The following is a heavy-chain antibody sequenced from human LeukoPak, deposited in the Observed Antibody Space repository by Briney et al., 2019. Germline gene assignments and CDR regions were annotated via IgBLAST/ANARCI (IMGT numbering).Heavy chain of an antibody. D-gene: IGHD5-24*01. J-gene: IGHJ4*02. CDR3: ARVGDGYNWGSFDY. CDR2: IKQDGSEK. CDR1: GFTFSSYW. Sequence: GGSLRLSCAASGFTFSSYWMSWVRQAPGKGLEWVANIKQDGSEKYYVDSVKGRFTISRDNAKNSLYLQTNSLRAEDTAVYYCARVGDGYNWGSFDYWGQGTLVTVSS. V-gene: IGHV3-7*01.